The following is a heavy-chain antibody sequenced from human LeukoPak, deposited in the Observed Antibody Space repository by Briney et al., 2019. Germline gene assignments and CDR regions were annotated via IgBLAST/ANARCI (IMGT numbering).Heavy chain of an antibody. J-gene: IGHJ4*02. D-gene: IGHD4-17*01. CDR1: GFTFRNAW. Sequence: GESLRLSCAASGFTFRNAWMSWVRQAPGKGLEWVGRIKSRTDGGAIEYSAPVKGRFSISRDDSKNTLYLQISSLRTEDTAVYYCADLGDYAVGWGQGTLVTVSS. CDR3: ADLGDYAVG. V-gene: IGHV3-15*01. CDR2: IKSRTDGGAI.